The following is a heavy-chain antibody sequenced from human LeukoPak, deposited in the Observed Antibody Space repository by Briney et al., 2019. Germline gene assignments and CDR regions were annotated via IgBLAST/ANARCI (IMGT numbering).Heavy chain of an antibody. D-gene: IGHD3-10*01. V-gene: IGHV4-34*01. CDR2: INHSGST. CDR3: ARHWITMVRGVWFDP. Sequence: SETLSLTCAVYGGSFSGYYWSWIRQPLGKGLEWIGEINHSGSTNYNPSLKSRVTISVDTSKNQFSLKLSSVTAADTAVYYCARHWITMVRGVWFDPWGQGTLVTVSS. J-gene: IGHJ5*02. CDR1: GGSFSGYY.